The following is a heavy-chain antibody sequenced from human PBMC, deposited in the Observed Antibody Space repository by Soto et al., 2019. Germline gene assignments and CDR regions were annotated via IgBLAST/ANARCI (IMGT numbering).Heavy chain of an antibody. CDR1: VGYLGSCY. D-gene: IGHD4-4*01. CDR3: ARDGDGRMTTPPYYYNGMDV. CDR2: VFYTGRA. J-gene: IGHJ6*02. Sequence: PEKLCVTYTVSVGYLGSCYWSWTRQPPGKGLEWLCYVFYTGRANYNASLKSRVSISLDTSNYQFSLKLSSVTAADTAVYYCARDGDGRMTTPPYYYNGMDVWCPGTTVT. V-gene: IGHV4-59*01.